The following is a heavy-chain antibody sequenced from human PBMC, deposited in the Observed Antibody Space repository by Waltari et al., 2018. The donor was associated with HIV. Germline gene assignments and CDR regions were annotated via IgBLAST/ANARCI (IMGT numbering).Heavy chain of an antibody. CDR1: GGSISSSNYY. J-gene: IGHJ6*02. CDR2: FYTSGNI. Sequence: QVRLQESGPGLVKPSQTLSLTCTVSGGSISSSNYYWSWIRQPAGKGLEWIGRFYTSGNINYNPSLKSRATISTDTSKNQFSLKLTSVTAADTAVYYCAGTSYYDTRGWGGMDVWGQGTTVTVSS. V-gene: IGHV4-61*02. CDR3: AGTSYYDTRGWGGMDV. D-gene: IGHD3-22*01.